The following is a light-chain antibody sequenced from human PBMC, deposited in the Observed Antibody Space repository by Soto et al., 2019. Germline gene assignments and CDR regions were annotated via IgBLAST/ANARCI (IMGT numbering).Light chain of an antibody. J-gene: IGLJ1*01. CDR2: GNY. Sequence: SVLRLPLAGRRAAGKRVTISCSGISSNIGAGYDVHWYQQFPGGAPKTLIFGNYNRPSGVPNRFSGSRSGSSASLAIAGLQPEDEAFYYCQAYDDGLSGSVFGTGTKVTVL. CDR1: SSNIGAGYD. CDR3: QAYDDGLSGSV. V-gene: IGLV1-40*01.